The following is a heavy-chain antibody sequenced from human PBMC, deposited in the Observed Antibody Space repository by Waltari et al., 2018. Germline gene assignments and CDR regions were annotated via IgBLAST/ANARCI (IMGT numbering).Heavy chain of an antibody. J-gene: IGHJ4*02. CDR2: VGFDGRNK. CDR3: AKDVEGELYYFDN. Sequence: VQLVESGGGVVQPGRSLRLSCAASGFSFSSFAMHWVRRSPGKGVDGVAVVGFDGRNKFYAESVKGRFTISRDNSKNTLYLQMESLRAEDTAIYYCAKDVEGELYYFDNWGQGTLVTVSS. V-gene: IGHV3-30*18. D-gene: IGHD3-16*01. CDR1: GFSFSSFA.